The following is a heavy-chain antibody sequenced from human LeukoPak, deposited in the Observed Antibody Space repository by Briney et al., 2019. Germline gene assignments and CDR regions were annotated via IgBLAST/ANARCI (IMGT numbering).Heavy chain of an antibody. CDR2: IIPIFGTA. J-gene: IGHJ4*02. CDR3: ARANYYDSSGYTRFDY. Sequence: GASVKVSCKASGGTFSSYAISWVRQAPGQGLEWMGGIIPIFGTANYAQKFQGRVTITADESTSTAYMELSSLRSEDTAVYYCARANYYDSSGYTRFDYWGQGTLVTVSS. V-gene: IGHV1-69*13. CDR1: GGTFSSYA. D-gene: IGHD3-22*01.